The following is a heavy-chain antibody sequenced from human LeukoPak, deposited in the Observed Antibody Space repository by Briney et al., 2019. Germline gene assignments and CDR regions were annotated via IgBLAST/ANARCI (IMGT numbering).Heavy chain of an antibody. D-gene: IGHD3-22*01. CDR2: INPNSGGT. CDR1: GYTFTGYY. V-gene: IGHV1-2*02. CDR3: ARDYYDSSGYCPLDY. Sequence: ASVKVSCKASGYTFTGYYMHWVRQAPGQGLEWMGWINPNSGGTNYAQKFQGRVTMTRDTSISTAYMELSRLRSDDTAVYYCARDYYDSSGYCPLDYWGQGTLVTVSS. J-gene: IGHJ4*02.